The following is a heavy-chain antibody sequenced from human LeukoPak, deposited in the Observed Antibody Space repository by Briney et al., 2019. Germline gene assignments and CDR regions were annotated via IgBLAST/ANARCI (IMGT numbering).Heavy chain of an antibody. V-gene: IGHV3-30-3*01. CDR1: GFTFSSYA. CDR3: ARDLIGDGSGSYYDAFDI. CDR2: ISYDGSNK. J-gene: IGHJ3*02. D-gene: IGHD3-10*01. Sequence: GGSLRLSCAGSGFTFSSYAMHWVRQAPGKGLEWVAVISYDGSNKYYADSVKGRFTISRDNSKNTLYLQMNSLRAEDTAVYYCARDLIGDGSGSYYDAFDIWGQGTMVTVSS.